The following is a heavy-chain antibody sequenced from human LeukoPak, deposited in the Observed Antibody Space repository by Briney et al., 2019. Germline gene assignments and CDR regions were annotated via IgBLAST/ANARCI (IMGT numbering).Heavy chain of an antibody. CDR3: ARVAYYDFWSGGLYAFDI. V-gene: IGHV4-59*01. D-gene: IGHD3-3*01. CDR2: IYYSGST. J-gene: IGHJ3*02. CDR1: GGSINPYY. Sequence: SETLSLTCTVSGGSINPYYWSWIRQPPGKGLEWIGNIYYSGSTNYNPSLKSRVTISVDTSKNQFSLKLSSVTAADTAVYYCARVAYYDFWSGGLYAFDIWGQGTMVTVSS.